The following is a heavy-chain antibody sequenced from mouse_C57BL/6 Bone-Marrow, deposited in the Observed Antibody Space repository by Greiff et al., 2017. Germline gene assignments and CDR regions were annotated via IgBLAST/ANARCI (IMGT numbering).Heavy chain of an antibody. J-gene: IGHJ3*01. CDR3: ARDSFAY. Sequence: EVQLVESGGGLVKPGGSLKLSCAASGFTFSSYAMSWVRQTPEKRLEWVATISDGGSYTYYPDNVKGRFTNSRDNAKNNLYLQMSHLKSEDTAMYYCARDSFAYWGQGTLVTVSA. CDR2: ISDGGSYT. CDR1: GFTFSSYA. V-gene: IGHV5-4*01.